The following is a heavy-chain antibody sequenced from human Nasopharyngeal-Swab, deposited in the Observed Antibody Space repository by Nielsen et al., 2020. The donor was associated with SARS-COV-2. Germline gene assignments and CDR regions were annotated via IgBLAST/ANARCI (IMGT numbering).Heavy chain of an antibody. Sequence: GESLKISCAASGFTLSNYAMHWVRQAPGKGLEWVAATSYDGSNKFYADSVKGRFTMSRDNSKNTLYLQMNSLRAEDTAVYYCAKVEGCSGATCYSTYSYYYAMDVWGQGTTVTVSS. CDR2: TSYDGSNK. D-gene: IGHD2-15*01. CDR3: AKVEGCSGATCYSTYSYYYAMDV. J-gene: IGHJ6*02. V-gene: IGHV3-30-3*02. CDR1: GFTLSNYA.